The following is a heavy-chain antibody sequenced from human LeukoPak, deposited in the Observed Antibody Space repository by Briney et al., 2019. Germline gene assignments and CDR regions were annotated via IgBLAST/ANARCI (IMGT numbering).Heavy chain of an antibody. CDR1: GYTFTSYD. D-gene: IGHD2-15*01. Sequence: ASVKVSCKASGYTFTSYDINWVRQAIGQGLEWMGWMNPNSGNTGYAQKFQGRVTMTRNTSISTAYMELSSLRSEDTAVYYCARYCSGGSWVGYYYYYMDVWGKGTTVTVSS. V-gene: IGHV1-8*01. CDR2: MNPNSGNT. CDR3: ARYCSGGSWVGYYYYYMDV. J-gene: IGHJ6*03.